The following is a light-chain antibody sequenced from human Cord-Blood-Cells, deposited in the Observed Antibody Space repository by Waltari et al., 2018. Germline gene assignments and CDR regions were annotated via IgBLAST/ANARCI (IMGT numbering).Light chain of an antibody. CDR1: ALPKHY. J-gene: IGLJ3*02. V-gene: IGLV3-25*02. CDR2: KDS. Sequence: SYELTQPPPVSVSPGQTARITCPGAALPKHYAYCYQQKPGQAPVLVIYKDSERPSGIPERFSGSSSGTTVTLTISGVQAEDEADYYCQSADSSGTCWVFGGGTKLTVL. CDR3: QSADSSGTCWV.